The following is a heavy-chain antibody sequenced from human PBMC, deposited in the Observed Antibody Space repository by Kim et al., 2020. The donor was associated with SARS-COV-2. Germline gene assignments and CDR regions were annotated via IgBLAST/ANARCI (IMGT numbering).Heavy chain of an antibody. CDR3: ARQVAAAGIDY. V-gene: IGHV4-34*13. D-gene: IGHD6-13*01. Sequence: HYNPSPNSRVTISVDTSKNQFSLKLSSVTAADTAVYYCARQVAAAGIDYWGQGTLVTVSS. J-gene: IGHJ4*02.